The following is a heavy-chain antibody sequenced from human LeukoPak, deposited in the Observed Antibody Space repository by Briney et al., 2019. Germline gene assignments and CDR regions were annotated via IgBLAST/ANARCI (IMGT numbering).Heavy chain of an antibody. CDR3: ATPLRVPAAIDAYSSNSSEHDWYFDL. Sequence: SETLSLTCAVSGYSISSGYYWGWIRQPPGKGLEWIGSIYHSGSTYYDPSLKSRVTISVDTSKNQFSLKLSSVTAADTAVYYCATPLRVPAAIDAYSSNSSEHDWYFDLWGRGTLVTVSS. CDR2: IYHSGST. V-gene: IGHV4-38-2*01. CDR1: GYSISSGYY. J-gene: IGHJ2*01. D-gene: IGHD2-2*02.